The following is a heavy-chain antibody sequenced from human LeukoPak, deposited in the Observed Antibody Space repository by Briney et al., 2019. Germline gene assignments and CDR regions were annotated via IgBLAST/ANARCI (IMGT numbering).Heavy chain of an antibody. Sequence: PGGSLRLSCAASGFTFNNYAMSWVRQAPGKGLEWVSAISGSGGSTYYADSVKGRFTISRDTSKNTLYLQMNSLRAEDTALYYCAKAYAYDILTGYPNYFDYWGQGTLVTVSS. CDR1: GFTFNNYA. D-gene: IGHD3-9*01. CDR2: ISGSGGST. V-gene: IGHV3-23*01. J-gene: IGHJ4*02. CDR3: AKAYAYDILTGYPNYFDY.